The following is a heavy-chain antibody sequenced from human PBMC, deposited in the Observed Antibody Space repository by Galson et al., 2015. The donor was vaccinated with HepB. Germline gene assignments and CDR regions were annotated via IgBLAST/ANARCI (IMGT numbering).Heavy chain of an antibody. J-gene: IGHJ4*02. CDR3: AKGGSVTASGFES. Sequence: SLRLSCAADGFTFDIYAMSWVRQAPGKGLEWVSVITGDGGLTYYADSVRGRFTISRDNSKNTLYLEMSSLRAEDTAIYYCAKGGSVTASGFESWGQGTLVTVSS. CDR1: GFTFDIYA. CDR2: ITGDGGLT. D-gene: IGHD2-21*02. V-gene: IGHV3-23*01.